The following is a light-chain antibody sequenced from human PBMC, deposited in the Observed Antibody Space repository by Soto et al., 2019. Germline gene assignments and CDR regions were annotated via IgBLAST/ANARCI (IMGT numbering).Light chain of an antibody. V-gene: IGKV1-39*01. J-gene: IGKJ1*01. CDR2: DAS. CDR3: HQSYNTLTWT. CDR1: QSISSF. Sequence: DSQMTQSPSALSASVGDRVTITFRASQSISSFLNWYQQKPGEAPRVLIYDASTFQPGGPSRFSGSGYGTDFTLTISSLQPEDFATYYCHQSYNTLTWTIGQGTKVDIK.